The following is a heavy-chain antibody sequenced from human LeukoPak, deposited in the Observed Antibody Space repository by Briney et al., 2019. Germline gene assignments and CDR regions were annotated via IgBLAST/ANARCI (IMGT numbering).Heavy chain of an antibody. Sequence: GGSLRLSCAASGFTFSSYAMSWVRQAPGKGLEWVSAISGSGGSTYYADSVKGRFTISRDNSKNTLYLQMNSLRAEDTAVYYCARAGYSSSWYSYWFGPWGQGTLVTVSS. CDR2: ISGSGGST. J-gene: IGHJ5*02. CDR1: GFTFSSYA. CDR3: ARAGYSSSWYSYWFGP. D-gene: IGHD6-13*01. V-gene: IGHV3-23*01.